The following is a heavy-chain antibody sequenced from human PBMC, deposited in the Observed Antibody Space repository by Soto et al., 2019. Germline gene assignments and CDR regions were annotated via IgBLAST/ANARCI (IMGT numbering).Heavy chain of an antibody. CDR3: ARQRRRSTLIVVVSDAFDI. D-gene: IGHD3-22*01. J-gene: IGHJ3*02. CDR1: GFASSDYA. V-gene: IGHV3-30*04. CDR2: VSFDGNNR. Sequence: PGGSLRLSCGASGFASSDYAMHWVRQAPGQGLEWTATVSFDGNNRFYADSLKGRLTISRDNAKNSLYLQMNSLRDEDTAVYYCARQRRRSTLIVVVSDAFDICGQGKMVTVSS.